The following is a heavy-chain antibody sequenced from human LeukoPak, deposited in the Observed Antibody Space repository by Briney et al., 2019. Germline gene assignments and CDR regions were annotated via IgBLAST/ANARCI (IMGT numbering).Heavy chain of an antibody. CDR1: IGSISSSKW. V-gene: IGHV4-4*02. CDR3: ARGDKQWLNS. J-gene: IGHJ4*02. Sequence: PSETLSLTCSVSIGSISSSKWWSWVRQSPVKGLEWIGEIYLYGTTNYNPSFTSRVTMSVDRSRNQFSLKLTSVTAADTAVYYCARGDKQWLNSWGQGTLVTVSS. D-gene: IGHD6-19*01. CDR2: IYLYGTT.